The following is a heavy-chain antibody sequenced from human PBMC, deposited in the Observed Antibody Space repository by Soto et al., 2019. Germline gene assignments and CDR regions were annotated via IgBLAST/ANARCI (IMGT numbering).Heavy chain of an antibody. CDR2: MYNTGST. Sequence: QVQLQESGPGLVKPSETLSLTCTVSGGSISSYYWSWIRQPPGKGLEWIGYMYNTGSTVYNPSLKSRVTISVDMSKHQFSLKRNAVTAADTAVYYCARDLWGYCGTDCYPLDVWGQGTTVTVSS. D-gene: IGHD2-21*02. V-gene: IGHV4-59*01. J-gene: IGHJ6*02. CDR1: GGSISSYY. CDR3: ARDLWGYCGTDCYPLDV.